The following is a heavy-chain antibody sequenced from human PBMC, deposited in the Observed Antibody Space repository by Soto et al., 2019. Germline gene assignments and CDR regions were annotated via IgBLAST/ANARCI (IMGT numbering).Heavy chain of an antibody. CDR2: IIPTFGTA. V-gene: IGHV1-69*05. D-gene: IGHD2-15*01. J-gene: IGHJ6*02. Sequence: QVQLVQSGAEVKKPGSSVKVSCKASGGTFSNDVINWVRQAPGQGPEWMGGIIPTFGTANYAQKFQGRVTLTXDXSTSTASMELSSLRYEDTAVYFCARGKAAGVNAMDVWGQGTTVTVSS. CDR1: GGTFSNDV. CDR3: ARGKAAGVNAMDV.